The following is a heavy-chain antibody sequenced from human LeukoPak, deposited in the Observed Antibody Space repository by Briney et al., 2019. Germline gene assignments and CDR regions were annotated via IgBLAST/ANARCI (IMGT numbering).Heavy chain of an antibody. CDR3: ASSNRYCSSTSCSFPNWFDP. J-gene: IGHJ5*02. D-gene: IGHD2-2*01. V-gene: IGHV4-34*01. Sequence: SETLSLTCAVYGGSFSGYYWSWIRQPPGKGLEWIGEINHSGSTNHNPSLKSRVTISVDTSKNQFSLKLSSVTAADTAVYYCASSNRYCSSTSCSFPNWFDPWGQGTLVTVSS. CDR1: GGSFSGYY. CDR2: INHSGST.